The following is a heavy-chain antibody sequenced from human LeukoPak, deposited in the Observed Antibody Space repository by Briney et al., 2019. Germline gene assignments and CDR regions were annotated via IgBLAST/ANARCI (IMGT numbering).Heavy chain of an antibody. V-gene: IGHV1-69*01. J-gene: IGHJ4*02. CDR2: ITPIFGTA. CDR3: ARGPGTSGYSSSFDY. Sequence: SVKVSCKASGGTFSSYAISWVRQAPGQGLEWMGGITPIFGTANYAQKFQGRVTITADESTSTAYMELSSLRSEDTAVYYCARGPGTSGYSSSFDYWGQGTLVTVSS. D-gene: IGHD6-13*01. CDR1: GGTFSSYA.